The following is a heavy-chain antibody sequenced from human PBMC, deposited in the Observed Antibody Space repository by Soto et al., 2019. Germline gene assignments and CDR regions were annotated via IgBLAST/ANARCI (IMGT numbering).Heavy chain of an antibody. CDR3: AKEGGYCSSTSCYGRVYY. Sequence: PSETLSLTCTVSGGSISSYYWTWIRQSPGKGPEWIGYVYHSGTTNYNPSLESRVTMSLDTSKNTLYLQMNSLRAEDTAVYYCAKEGGYCSSTSCYGRVYYWGQGTLVTVSS. CDR1: GGSISSYY. CDR2: VYHSGTT. V-gene: IGHV4-59*12. D-gene: IGHD2-2*03. J-gene: IGHJ4*02.